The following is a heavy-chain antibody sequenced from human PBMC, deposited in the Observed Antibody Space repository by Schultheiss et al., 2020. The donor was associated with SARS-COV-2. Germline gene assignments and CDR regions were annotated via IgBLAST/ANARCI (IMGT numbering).Heavy chain of an antibody. D-gene: IGHD6-19*01. CDR1: GGTFGGYA. CDR2: IIPMFGTA. V-gene: IGHV1-69*13. J-gene: IGHJ3*02. Sequence: SVKVSCKASGGTFGGYAISWVRQAPGQGLEWMGGIIPMFGTANYAQKFQGRVTITADESTSTAYMELSSLRSEDTAVYYCVRPRIAVAGNDAFDIWGQGTMVTVSS. CDR3: VRPRIAVAGNDAFDI.